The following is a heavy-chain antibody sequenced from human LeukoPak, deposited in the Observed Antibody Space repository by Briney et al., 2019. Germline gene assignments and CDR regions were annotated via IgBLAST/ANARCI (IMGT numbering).Heavy chain of an antibody. CDR2: INPNSGGT. CDR1: GYTFTGYY. V-gene: IGHV1-2*06. J-gene: IGHJ4*02. CDR3: ARSETGDYFDY. Sequence: ASVKVSCKASGYTFTGYYMHWVRQAPGQGLEWMGRINPNSGGTNYAQKFQGRVTMTRDTSISTAYMELSSLRSEDTAMYYCARSETGDYFDYWGQGTLVTVSS.